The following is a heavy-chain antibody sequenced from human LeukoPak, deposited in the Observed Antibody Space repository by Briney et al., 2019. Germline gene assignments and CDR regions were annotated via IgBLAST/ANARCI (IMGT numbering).Heavy chain of an antibody. CDR1: GFTFSSYA. D-gene: IGHD2-2*01. Sequence: GGSLRLSCAASGFTFSSYAMSWVRQAPGKGLEWVSTISGGSGSTYYADSVKGRFTISRDNSKNSLYLQMNSLRTEDTALYYCAKDFEDIVVVPAAILQPLDYYYYGMDVRGQGTTVTVSS. CDR2: ISGGSGST. V-gene: IGHV3-43*02. J-gene: IGHJ6*02. CDR3: AKDFEDIVVVPAAILQPLDYYYYGMDV.